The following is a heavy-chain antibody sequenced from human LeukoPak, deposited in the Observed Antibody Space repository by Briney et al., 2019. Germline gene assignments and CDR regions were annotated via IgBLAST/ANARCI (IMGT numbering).Heavy chain of an antibody. D-gene: IGHD3-9*01. V-gene: IGHV3-7*01. CDR2: VKQDGSGE. Sequence: PGGSLRLSCAASGFNLTDYWMSWVRQAPGKGLEWVANVKQDGSGEYYVDSVKGRFTISRDNAKNSVYLQMNSLRADDTAMYDWARGPWFAGGGQGTLVTVSS. J-gene: IGHJ4*02. CDR3: ARGPWFAG. CDR1: GFNLTDYW.